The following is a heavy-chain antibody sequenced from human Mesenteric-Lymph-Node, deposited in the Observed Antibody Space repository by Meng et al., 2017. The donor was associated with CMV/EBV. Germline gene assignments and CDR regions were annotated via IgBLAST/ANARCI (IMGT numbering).Heavy chain of an antibody. J-gene: IGHJ4*02. CDR1: DFTFSDHF. V-gene: IGHV3-72*01. CDR2: SSNKGNSYTT. Sequence: CGASDFTFSDHFMDWVRQAPGKGLGWVGRSSNKGNSYTTYYAASVKGRFTISRDDSKNLLFLQMNSLKTEDTAVYYCVRDFGAGWGQGTLVTVSS. D-gene: IGHD3-10*01. CDR3: VRDFGAG.